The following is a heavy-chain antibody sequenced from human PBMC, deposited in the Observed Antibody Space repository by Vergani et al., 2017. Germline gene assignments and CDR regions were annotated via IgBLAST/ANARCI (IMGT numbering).Heavy chain of an antibody. Sequence: QGQLVESGGGIVQPGRSLTLSCVASRSTFKTYGMHWVRQAPGKGLEWVGLIYYDGSNAYYADSVKGRFTISRDNSKNTLYLQMNSLRAEDTAVYYCARRMSAAVHSLDYWGQGTLVTVSS. V-gene: IGHV3-33*01. J-gene: IGHJ4*02. D-gene: IGHD6-25*01. CDR3: ARRMSAAVHSLDY. CDR1: RSTFKTYG. CDR2: IYYDGSNA.